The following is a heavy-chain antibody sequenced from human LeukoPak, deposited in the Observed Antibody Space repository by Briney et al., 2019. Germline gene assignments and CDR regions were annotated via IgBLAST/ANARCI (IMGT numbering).Heavy chain of an antibody. Sequence: GDSLKISCKGFGYRFTSYWIVWVRQMPGKSLECMGIIYPDDSDTRYIPSFQGQVTMSADKSISTAYLQWSSLKASDTAMYYCGRPIGHTSAWFESWGQGTLVTDSS. J-gene: IGHJ5*01. CDR1: GYRFTSYW. V-gene: IGHV5-51*01. CDR2: IYPDDSDT. D-gene: IGHD6-19*01. CDR3: GRPIGHTSAWFES.